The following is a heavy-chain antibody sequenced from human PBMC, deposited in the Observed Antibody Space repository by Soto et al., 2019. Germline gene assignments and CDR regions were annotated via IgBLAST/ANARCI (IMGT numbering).Heavy chain of an antibody. CDR2: ISSSGSTI. CDR1: GFTFSDYY. D-gene: IGHD2-15*01. V-gene: IGHV3-11*01. J-gene: IGHJ6*03. Sequence: GGSLRLSCAASGFTFSDYYMSWIRQAPGKGLEWVSYISSSGSTIYYADSVKGRFTISRDNAKNSLYLQMNSLRAEDTAVYYCASNSEYCSGGSCYSFDVYYYYMDVWGKGTTVTVSS. CDR3: ASNSEYCSGGSCYSFDVYYYYMDV.